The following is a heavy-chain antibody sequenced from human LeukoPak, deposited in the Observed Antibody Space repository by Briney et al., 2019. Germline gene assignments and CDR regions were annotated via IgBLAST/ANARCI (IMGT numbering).Heavy chain of an antibody. CDR1: GYAIISGGFS. Sequence: SETLSLTCTVSGYAIISGGFSWNWIRQPPGEGLEWIGCIYDRGPAHYNPSLKSRFTISVDRPKNQFFLNVTSLTAADTAVYYCARSRQASGLFSSWGQGTLVVVSS. CDR2: IYDRGPA. D-gene: IGHD3-10*01. J-gene: IGHJ5*02. CDR3: ARSRQASGLFSS. V-gene: IGHV4-30-2*01.